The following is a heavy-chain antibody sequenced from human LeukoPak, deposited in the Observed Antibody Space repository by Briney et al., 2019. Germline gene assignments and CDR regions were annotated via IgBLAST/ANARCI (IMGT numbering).Heavy chain of an antibody. Sequence: GGSLRLSCAASGFTFSNNGMHWVRQAPGKGLEWMALIRYDTNNKYYADSVKGRFTISGDNSKLYLQMNSLRDEDTAVYYCAKARGDGYNDAFDMWGQGTIVTVSS. CDR2: IRYDTNNK. V-gene: IGHV3-30*02. J-gene: IGHJ3*02. CDR1: GFTFSNNG. D-gene: IGHD5-24*01. CDR3: AKARGDGYNDAFDM.